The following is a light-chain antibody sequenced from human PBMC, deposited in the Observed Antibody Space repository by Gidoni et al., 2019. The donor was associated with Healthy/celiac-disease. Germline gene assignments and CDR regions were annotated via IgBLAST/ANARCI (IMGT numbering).Light chain of an antibody. CDR1: QDISNY. V-gene: IGKV1-33*01. J-gene: IGKJ4*01. CDR3: QQYDNLPPGLT. CDR2: DAS. Sequence: DIQMTQSPSSLSASVGDRVTITCQASQDISNYLNWYQQKPGKDPKLLIYDASNLETGVPSRFSGSGSGTDVTFTISSLQPEDIATYYCQQYDNLPPGLTFGGXTKVEIK.